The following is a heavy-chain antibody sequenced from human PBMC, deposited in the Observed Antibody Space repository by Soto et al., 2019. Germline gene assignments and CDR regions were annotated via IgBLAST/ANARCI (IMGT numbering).Heavy chain of an antibody. D-gene: IGHD6-6*01. J-gene: IGHJ5*02. V-gene: IGHV1-8*01. CDR3: ARGREARHGPKWFDP. CDR2: MNPNSGNT. Sequence: ASVKVSCKASGYTFTSYDINWVRQATGQGLEWMGWMNPNSGNTGYAQKFQGRVTMTRNTSISTAYMELSSLRSEDTAVYYCARGREARHGPKWFDPWGQGTLVTVSS. CDR1: GYTFTSYD.